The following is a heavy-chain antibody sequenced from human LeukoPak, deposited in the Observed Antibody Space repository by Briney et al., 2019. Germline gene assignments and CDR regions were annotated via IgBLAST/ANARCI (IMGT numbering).Heavy chain of an antibody. CDR3: AKIKWPHFDY. J-gene: IGHJ4*02. CDR1: GFTFTSYA. CDR2: LSASGGST. V-gene: IGHV3-23*01. D-gene: IGHD5-12*01. Sequence: GGSLRLSCAASGFTFTSYAMSWVRQAPGKGLEWVSTLSASGGSTYYADFVKGRFTISRDNSKNTVYLQMNNLRAEDTAVYYCAKIKWPHFDYWGQGTLVTVSS.